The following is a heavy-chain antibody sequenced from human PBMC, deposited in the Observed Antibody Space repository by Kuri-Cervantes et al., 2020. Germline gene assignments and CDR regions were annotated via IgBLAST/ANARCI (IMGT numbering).Heavy chain of an antibody. J-gene: IGHJ4*02. V-gene: IGHV4-59*01. CDR1: GDSMNNYY. CDR3: ARDLAYCGGDCYRKFDY. CDR2: IYYDGRT. D-gene: IGHD2-21*02. Sequence: SETLSLTCTVSGDSMNNYYWTWIRQAPGKGLEWIGYIYYDGRTNFNPSLQSRVTISVDTSKNQFSLKLSSVTAADTAVYYCARDLAYCGGDCYRKFDYWGQGTLVTVSS.